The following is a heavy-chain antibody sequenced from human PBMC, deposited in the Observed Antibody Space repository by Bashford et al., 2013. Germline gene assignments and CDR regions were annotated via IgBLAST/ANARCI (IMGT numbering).Heavy chain of an antibody. J-gene: IGHJ6*02. V-gene: IGHV1-58*01. CDR3: AAEYDFWSGYSV. D-gene: IGHD3-3*01. CDR2: IVVGSGNT. CDR1: GFTFTSSA. Sequence: SVKVSCKASGFTFTSSAVQWVRQARGQRLEWIGWIVVGSGNTNYAQKFQERVTITRDMSTSTAYMELSSLRSEDTAVYYCAAEYDFWSGYSVWGQGTTVTVSS.